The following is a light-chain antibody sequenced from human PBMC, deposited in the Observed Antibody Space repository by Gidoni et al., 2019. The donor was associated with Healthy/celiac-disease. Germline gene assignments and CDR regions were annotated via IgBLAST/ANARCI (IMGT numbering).Light chain of an antibody. CDR1: QSISSY. J-gene: IGKJ3*01. CDR3: QQSYRT. Sequence: DIQMTQSPSSLSASVGDRVTITCRASQSISSYLNWYQQKPGKAPKLLIYAASSLQSGVPSSVSGSGSVTDFTRTISSLQPEDFATYYCQQSYRTFGPGTKVDIK. CDR2: AAS. V-gene: IGKV1-39*01.